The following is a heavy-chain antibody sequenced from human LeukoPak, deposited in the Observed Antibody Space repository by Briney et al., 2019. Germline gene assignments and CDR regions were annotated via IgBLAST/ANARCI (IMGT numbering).Heavy chain of an antibody. J-gene: IGHJ6*03. CDR1: GYTFTSYD. Sequence: ASVKVSCKASGYTFTSYDINWVRQATGQGLEWMGWMNPNSGNTGYAQKFQGRVTMTRNTSISTAYMELSSLRSEDTAVYYCAGAQVVAASAYYYYYMDVWGKGTTVTVSS. CDR3: AGAQVVAASAYYYYYMDV. V-gene: IGHV1-8*01. D-gene: IGHD2-15*01. CDR2: MNPNSGNT.